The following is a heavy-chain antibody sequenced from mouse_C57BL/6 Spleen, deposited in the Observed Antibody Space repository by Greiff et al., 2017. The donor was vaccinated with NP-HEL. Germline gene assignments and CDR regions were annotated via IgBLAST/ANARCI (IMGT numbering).Heavy chain of an antibody. Sequence: EVMLVESGGGLVKPGGSLKLSCAASGFTFSSYTMSWVRQTPEKRLEWVATISGGGGNTYYPDSVKGRFTISRDNAKNTLYLQMSSLRSEDTALYYCARHPMYYYGSSYWNFDYWGQGTTLTVSS. CDR2: ISGGGGNT. V-gene: IGHV5-9*01. J-gene: IGHJ2*01. CDR3: ARHPMYYYGSSYWNFDY. D-gene: IGHD1-1*01. CDR1: GFTFSSYT.